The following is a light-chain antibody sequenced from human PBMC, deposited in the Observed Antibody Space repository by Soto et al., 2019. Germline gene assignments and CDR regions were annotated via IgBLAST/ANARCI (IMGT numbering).Light chain of an antibody. J-gene: IGKJ1*01. CDR1: QSVGSN. V-gene: IGKV3-15*01. Sequence: EIVMTQSPATLSVSPGERATLSCRASQSVGSNLAWYQQKPGQAPRLLIYGASTRATGVPARFSGSGSETEFTLTISSLQSEDFAIYYCQEYDNWPPWTFGQGTKVDIK. CDR2: GAS. CDR3: QEYDNWPPWT.